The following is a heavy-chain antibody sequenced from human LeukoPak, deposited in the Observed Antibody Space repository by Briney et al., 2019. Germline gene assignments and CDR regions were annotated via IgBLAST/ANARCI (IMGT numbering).Heavy chain of an antibody. CDR1: GFTFSSYG. Sequence: GGSLRLSCAASGFTFSSYGMHWVRQAPGKGLEWVAVISYDGSNKYYADSVKGRFTISRDNSKNTLYLQMNSLRAEDTAVYYCAKDIRYGGNILFDYWGQGTLVTVSS. CDR3: AKDIRYGGNILFDY. V-gene: IGHV3-30*18. J-gene: IGHJ4*02. CDR2: ISYDGSNK. D-gene: IGHD4-23*01.